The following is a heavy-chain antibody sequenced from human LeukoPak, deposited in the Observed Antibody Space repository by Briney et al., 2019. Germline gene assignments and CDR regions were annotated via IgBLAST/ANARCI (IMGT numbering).Heavy chain of an antibody. CDR1: GFTFSNYG. CDR3: AKVVQYTASTGTGLDY. Sequence: GGSLRLSRAASGFTFSNYGMHWVRQAPGKGLDWVAVIWYDGSYKYYADSVKGRFTISRDNSKNTLYLQMNSLRAEDTAVYYCAKVVQYTASTGTGLDYWGQGTLVTVSS. D-gene: IGHD6-13*01. J-gene: IGHJ4*02. CDR2: IWYDGSYK. V-gene: IGHV3-33*06.